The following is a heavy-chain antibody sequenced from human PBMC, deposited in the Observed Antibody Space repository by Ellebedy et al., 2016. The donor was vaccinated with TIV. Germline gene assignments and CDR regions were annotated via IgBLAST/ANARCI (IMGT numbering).Heavy chain of an antibody. CDR2: IYYSGST. D-gene: IGHD1-7*01. CDR3: ARQKETGTTRGVLY. J-gene: IGHJ4*02. Sequence: SETLSLXXTVSGGSISSSSYYWGWIRQPPGKRLEWIGSIYYSGSTYYNPSLKSRVTISVDTSKNQFSLKLSSVTAADTAVYYCARQKETGTTRGVLYWGQGTLVTVSS. CDR1: GGSISSSSYY. V-gene: IGHV4-39*01.